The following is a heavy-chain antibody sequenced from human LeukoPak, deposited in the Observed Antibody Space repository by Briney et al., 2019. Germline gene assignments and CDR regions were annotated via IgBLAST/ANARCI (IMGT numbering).Heavy chain of an antibody. CDR1: GYTFTSYA. J-gene: IGHJ4*02. Sequence: ASVKVSCKASGYTFTSYAMHWVRQAPGQRLEWMGWISAGNGNTKYSQKFQGRVTITRDTSASTAYMELSSLRSEDTAVYYCARGLAVAVTRGFDYWGQGTLVTVSS. CDR2: ISAGNGNT. D-gene: IGHD6-19*01. V-gene: IGHV1-3*01. CDR3: ARGLAVAVTRGFDY.